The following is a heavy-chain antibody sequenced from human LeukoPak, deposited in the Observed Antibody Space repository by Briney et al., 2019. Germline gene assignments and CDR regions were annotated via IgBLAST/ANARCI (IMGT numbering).Heavy chain of an antibody. Sequence: GGSLRLSCAASGFTFSSYWMSWVRQAPGKGLEWVANIKQDGSEKHYVDSVKGRFTIPRDNAKNSLYLQMNSLRAEDTAVYYCAGERYCSGGSCYSGGYWGQGTLVTVSS. CDR2: IKQDGSEK. V-gene: IGHV3-7*01. J-gene: IGHJ4*02. CDR3: AGERYCSGGSCYSGGY. D-gene: IGHD2-15*01. CDR1: GFTFSSYW.